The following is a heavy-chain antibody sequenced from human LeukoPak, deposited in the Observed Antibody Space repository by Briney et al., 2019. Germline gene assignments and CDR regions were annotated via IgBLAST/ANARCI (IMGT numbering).Heavy chain of an antibody. D-gene: IGHD3-10*01. Sequence: GGSLRLSCAASGFTFSSYAMSRVRQAPGKGLEWVSAISGSGGGTYYADSVKGRFTISRDNSKNTLYLQMNSLRAEDTAVYYCARVVPPTDYGSGSYFWDPYYFDYWGQGTLVTVSS. CDR1: GFTFSSYA. CDR2: ISGSGGGT. CDR3: ARVVPPTDYGSGSYFWDPYYFDY. V-gene: IGHV3-23*01. J-gene: IGHJ4*02.